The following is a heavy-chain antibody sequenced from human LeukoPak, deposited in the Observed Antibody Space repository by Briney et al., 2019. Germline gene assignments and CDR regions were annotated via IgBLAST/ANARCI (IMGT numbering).Heavy chain of an antibody. V-gene: IGHV3-15*01. D-gene: IGHD2-2*01. CDR3: TSRYHPRPLLQTAPKAFDI. Sequence: GGSLRLSCAASGFTFSNAWMSWVRQAPGKGLEWVGRIKSKTDGGTTDYAAPVKGRFTISRDDSKNTLYLQMNSLKTEDTAVYYCTSRYHPRPLLQTAPKAFDIWGQGTMVTVSS. CDR1: GFTFSNAW. CDR2: IKSKTDGGTT. J-gene: IGHJ3*02.